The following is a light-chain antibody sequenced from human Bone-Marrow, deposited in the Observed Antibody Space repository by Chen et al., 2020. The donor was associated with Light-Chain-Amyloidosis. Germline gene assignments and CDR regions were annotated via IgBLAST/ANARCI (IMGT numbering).Light chain of an antibody. J-gene: IGKJ2*01. CDR1: QIINNW. Sequence: DIQMTQSPSTLAASVGDRVTITCRASQIINNWLAWYQQKPGKAPKLLISYASTLESGIPSRFSDSGSGTEFTLTISSLQPDDFATYYCQQFDGFSYTFGQGTKLGIK. V-gene: IGKV1-5*01. CDR3: QQFDGFSYT. CDR2: YAS.